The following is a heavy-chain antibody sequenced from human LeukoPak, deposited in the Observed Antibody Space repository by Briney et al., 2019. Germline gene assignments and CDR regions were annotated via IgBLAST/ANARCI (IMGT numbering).Heavy chain of an antibody. CDR2: IYYSGST. V-gene: IGHV4-39*07. CDR1: GGSISSSSYY. CDR3: ARVGFDYYYDSSGYYFEY. Sequence: PSETLSLTCTVSGGSISSSSYYWGWIRQPPGKGLEWIGSIYYSGSTYYNPSLKSRVTISVDTSKNQFSLKLSSVTAADTAVYYCARVGFDYYYDSSGYYFEYWGQGTLVTVSS. J-gene: IGHJ4*02. D-gene: IGHD3-22*01.